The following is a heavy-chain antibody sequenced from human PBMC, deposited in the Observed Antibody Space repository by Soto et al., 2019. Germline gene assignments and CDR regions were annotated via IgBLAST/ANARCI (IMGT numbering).Heavy chain of an antibody. CDR2: ITPFNGNT. D-gene: IGHD3-3*01. CDR1: GYTFTYRY. J-gene: IGHJ3*02. V-gene: IGHV1-45*02. Sequence: SVKVSFKASGYTFTYRYLHWVRQAPGQALEWMGWITPFNGNTNYAQKFQDRVTITRDRSMSTAYMELSSLRSEDTAMYYCAVFGVANDAFDIWGQGTMVTVSS. CDR3: AVFGVANDAFDI.